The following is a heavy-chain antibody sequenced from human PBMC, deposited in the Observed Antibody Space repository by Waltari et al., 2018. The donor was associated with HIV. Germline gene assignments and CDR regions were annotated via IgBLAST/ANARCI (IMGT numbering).Heavy chain of an antibody. CDR2: IYYSGST. D-gene: IGHD3-22*01. V-gene: IGHV4-39*01. J-gene: IGHJ3*02. CDR1: GGSISSSSYY. CDR3: ATSTYYYDSSGYYYQDAFDI. Sequence: QLQLQESGPGLVKPSATLSLTCTVPGGSISSSSYYWGWIRQPPGQWTEWIGSIYYSGSTYYNPSLKSRVTISVDTSKNQFSLKLSSVTAADTAVYYCATSTYYYDSSGYYYQDAFDIWGQGTMVTVSS.